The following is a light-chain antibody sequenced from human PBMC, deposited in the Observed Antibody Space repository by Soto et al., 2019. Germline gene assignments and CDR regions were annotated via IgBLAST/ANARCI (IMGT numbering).Light chain of an antibody. J-gene: IGKJ4*01. V-gene: IGKV3-11*01. CDR3: QQRRNWLT. Sequence: ELVLTQSPATLSLSPGDRVTLSCRASQSISSYLAWYQQKPGQAPRLLIYGASNRATGIPARFSGSGSGTDFTLTISSLEPEDFALYYCQQRRNWLTFGGGTKVEIK. CDR2: GAS. CDR1: QSISSY.